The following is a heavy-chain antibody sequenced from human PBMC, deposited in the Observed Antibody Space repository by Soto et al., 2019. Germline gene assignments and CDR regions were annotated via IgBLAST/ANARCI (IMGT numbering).Heavy chain of an antibody. D-gene: IGHD3-3*01. Sequence: LRLSCAASGFTFSSYAMSWVRQAPGKGLEWVSAISGSGGSTYYADSVKGRFTISRDNSKNTLYLQMNSLRAEDTAVYYCAKGSTYYDFWSGYSDFDYWGQGTLVTVSS. CDR2: ISGSGGST. CDR1: GFTFSSYA. J-gene: IGHJ4*02. CDR3: AKGSTYYDFWSGYSDFDY. V-gene: IGHV3-23*01.